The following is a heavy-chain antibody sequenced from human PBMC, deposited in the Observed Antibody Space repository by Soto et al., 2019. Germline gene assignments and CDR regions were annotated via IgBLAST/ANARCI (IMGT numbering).Heavy chain of an antibody. Sequence: EVQLVESGGGLVKPGGSLRLSCAASGFTFSSYSMNWVRQAPGKGLEWVSSISSSSSYIYYADSVKGRFTISRDNAKNSLYLQMNSLRAEDTAVYYCARDVNGPYWYFDLWGRGTLVTVSS. J-gene: IGHJ2*01. CDR2: ISSSSSYI. CDR1: GFTFSSYS. D-gene: IGHD4-17*01. CDR3: ARDVNGPYWYFDL. V-gene: IGHV3-21*01.